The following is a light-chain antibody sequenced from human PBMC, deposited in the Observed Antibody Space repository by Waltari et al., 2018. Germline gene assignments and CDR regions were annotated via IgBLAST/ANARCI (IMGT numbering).Light chain of an antibody. J-gene: IGKJ4*01. CDR3: QQSYNTPLT. CDR1: QSISRY. CDR2: AAS. Sequence: DIKMSRSPSSLPASVGDRVTITCRATQSISRYLHWYQQKPGKGPQFLIYAASSLQSGVPSRFSGSGSGTDFTLTISSLQPEDFATYYCQQSYNTPLTFGGGTKVEIK. V-gene: IGKV1-39*01.